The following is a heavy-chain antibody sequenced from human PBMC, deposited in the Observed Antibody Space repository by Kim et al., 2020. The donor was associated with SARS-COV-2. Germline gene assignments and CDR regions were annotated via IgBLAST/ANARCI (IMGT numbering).Heavy chain of an antibody. V-gene: IGHV5-51*01. CDR2: IYPGDSDT. Sequence: GESLKISCKGSGYSFTSYWIGWVRQMPGKGLEWMGIIYPGDSDTRYSPSFQGQVTISADKSISTAYLQWSSLKASDTAMYYCARPTPFSVAAAGGQDAFDIWGQGTMVTVSS. D-gene: IGHD6-13*01. J-gene: IGHJ3*02. CDR3: ARPTPFSVAAAGGQDAFDI. CDR1: GYSFTSYW.